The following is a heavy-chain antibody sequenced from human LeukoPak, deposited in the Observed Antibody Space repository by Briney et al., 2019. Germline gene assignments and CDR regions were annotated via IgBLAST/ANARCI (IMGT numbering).Heavy chain of an antibody. J-gene: IGHJ1*01. V-gene: IGHV3-15*01. CDR3: TTNFSSGWYEEYFQH. CDR2: IKSKTDGGTT. Sequence: GGSLRLSCAASGFTFSNARMSWVRQAPGKGLEWVGRIKSKTDGGTTDYAAPVKGRFTISRDDSKNTLYLQMNSLKTEDTAVYYCTTNFSSGWYEEYFQHWGQGTLVTVSS. CDR1: GFTFSNAR. D-gene: IGHD6-19*01.